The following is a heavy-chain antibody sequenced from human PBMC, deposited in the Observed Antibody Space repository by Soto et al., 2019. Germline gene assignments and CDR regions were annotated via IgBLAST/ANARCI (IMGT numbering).Heavy chain of an antibody. Sequence: PXESLTISGKGSGDSFTSYWIGLVRQMPGKGLEWMGIIYPGDSDTRYSPSFQGQVTISADKSISTAYLQWSSLKASDTAMYYCARIEMATISTAAFDIWGQGTMVTVSS. CDR1: GDSFTSYW. D-gene: IGHD5-12*01. J-gene: IGHJ3*02. CDR3: ARIEMATISTAAFDI. V-gene: IGHV5-51*01. CDR2: IYPGDSDT.